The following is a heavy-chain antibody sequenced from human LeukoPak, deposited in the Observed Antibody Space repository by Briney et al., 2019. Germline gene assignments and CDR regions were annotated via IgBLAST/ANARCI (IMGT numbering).Heavy chain of an antibody. CDR2: ISSSSTYI. CDR3: AREALVGYYDSIGYVFDY. V-gene: IGHV3-21*01. CDR1: GFTFRNYA. D-gene: IGHD3-22*01. Sequence: GGSLRLSCEASGFTFRNYAMTWVRQAPGKGLEWVSSISSSSTYIYYEDSVKGRFTISRDNAKSSLYLQMNSLRAEDTAVYYCAREALVGYYDSIGYVFDYWGHGTLVTVSS. J-gene: IGHJ4*01.